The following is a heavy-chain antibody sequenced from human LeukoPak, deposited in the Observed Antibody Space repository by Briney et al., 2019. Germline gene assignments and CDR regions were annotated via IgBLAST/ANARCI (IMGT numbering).Heavy chain of an antibody. J-gene: IGHJ6*02. CDR1: GFTVSTYW. CDR3: YVWLENQRMDV. V-gene: IGHV3-74*01. CDR2: IKSDGSGT. D-gene: IGHD3-22*01. Sequence: LPGGSLRLSCAVSGFTVSTYWMHWVRQGPGKGLVWVSRIKSDGSGTSFADSVEGRFTISRDNVENTVYLQMNSLRAEDTAVYYCYVWLENQRMDVWGQGTTVTVSS.